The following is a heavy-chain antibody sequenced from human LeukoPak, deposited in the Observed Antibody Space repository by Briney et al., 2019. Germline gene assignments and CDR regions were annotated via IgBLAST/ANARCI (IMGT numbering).Heavy chain of an antibody. CDR2: IKSKTDGGTT. V-gene: IGHV3-15*01. D-gene: IGHD5-12*01. J-gene: IGHJ3*01. CDR1: VFTVNNAW. Sequence: GGSLRLSCAASVFTVNNAWMTWVRQAPGKGLEWVGRIKSKTDGGTTDFAAPVNGRFTITRDDSENTLYLQMNSLKAEDTAIYYYTTARGYSAYEYWGRGTMVTVSS. CDR3: TTARGYSAYEY.